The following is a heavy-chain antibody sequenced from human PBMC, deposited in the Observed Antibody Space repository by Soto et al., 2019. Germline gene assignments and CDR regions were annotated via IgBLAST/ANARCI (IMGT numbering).Heavy chain of an antibody. D-gene: IGHD3-22*01. Sequence: SETLSLTCAVYGGSFSGYYWSWIRQPPGKGLEWIGEINHSGSTNYNPSLKSRVTISVDTSKNQFSLKLSSVTAADTAVYYCARPQTYYYDSSGSDAFDIWGQGTMGTVSS. CDR2: INHSGST. CDR3: ARPQTYYYDSSGSDAFDI. J-gene: IGHJ3*02. V-gene: IGHV4-34*01. CDR1: GGSFSGYY.